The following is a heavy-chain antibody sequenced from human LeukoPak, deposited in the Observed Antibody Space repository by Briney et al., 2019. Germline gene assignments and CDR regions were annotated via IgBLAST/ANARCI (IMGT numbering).Heavy chain of an antibody. V-gene: IGHV3-48*01. CDR2: ISSSSSTI. Sequence: TGGSLRLSCAASGFTFSSYSMNWVRQAPGKGLEWVSYISSSSSTIYYADSVKGRFTISRDNSKNTLYLQMNSLRAEDTAVYYCARDKNYYDSSGFDYWGQGTLVTVSS. J-gene: IGHJ4*02. D-gene: IGHD3-22*01. CDR3: ARDKNYYDSSGFDY. CDR1: GFTFSSYS.